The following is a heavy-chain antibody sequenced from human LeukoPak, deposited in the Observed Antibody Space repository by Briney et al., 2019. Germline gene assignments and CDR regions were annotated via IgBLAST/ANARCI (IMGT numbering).Heavy chain of an antibody. CDR1: GGTFSSYA. Sequence: ASVKVSCKASGGTFSSYAISWVRQAPGQGLEWMGRIIPILGIANYAQKFQGRVTITTDESTSTAYMELSSLRSEDTAVYYCARDSGAYGGNPAEYFQHWGQGTLVTVSS. CDR3: ARDSGAYGGNPAEYFQH. V-gene: IGHV1-69*04. CDR2: IIPILGIA. D-gene: IGHD4-23*01. J-gene: IGHJ1*01.